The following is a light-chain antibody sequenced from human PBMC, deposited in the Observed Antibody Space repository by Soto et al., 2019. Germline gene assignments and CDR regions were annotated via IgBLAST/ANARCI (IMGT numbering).Light chain of an antibody. CDR2: EVS. V-gene: IGLV2-14*01. CDR3: SSYKTRSSVI. CDR1: SSDVGGYNY. J-gene: IGLJ2*01. Sequence: QSALTQPASVSGSPGQSITISCTGTSSDVGGYNYVSWYQQHPGKVPKLLIYEVSSRPSGVSNRFSGSKSGNTASLTTSGLQAADEDDYYCSSYKTRSSVIFGGGTKLTVL.